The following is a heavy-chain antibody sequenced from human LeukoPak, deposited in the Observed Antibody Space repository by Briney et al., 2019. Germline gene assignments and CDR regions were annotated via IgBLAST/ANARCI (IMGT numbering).Heavy chain of an antibody. CDR3: ARGPYGYYYEYYFDY. J-gene: IGHJ4*02. CDR2: INHSGST. Sequence: SSETLSLTCAVYGGSFSGYYWSWIRQPPGKGLEWIGEINHSGSTNYNPSLKSRVTISVDTSKNQFSLKLSSVTAADTAVYYCARGPYGYYYEYYFDYWGQGTLVTVSS. V-gene: IGHV4-34*01. D-gene: IGHD3-22*01. CDR1: GGSFSGYY.